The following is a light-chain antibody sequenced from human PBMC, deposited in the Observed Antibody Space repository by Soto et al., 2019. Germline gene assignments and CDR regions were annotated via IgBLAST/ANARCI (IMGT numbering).Light chain of an antibody. V-gene: IGKV3-15*01. Sequence: EIVMTHSPATLSVSPGERATLSCRASQNIGTDLAWYQHRPGRAPRLLIYAVSTRATGVPARFSGSGSGTEFTLTISSLQSEDFAVYYCLQQIHWRTFGQGTNLEVK. J-gene: IGKJ2*01. CDR2: AVS. CDR3: LQQIHWRT. CDR1: QNIGTD.